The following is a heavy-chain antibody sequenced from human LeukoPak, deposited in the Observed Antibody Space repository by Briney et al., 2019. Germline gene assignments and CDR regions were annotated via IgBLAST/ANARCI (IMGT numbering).Heavy chain of an antibody. V-gene: IGHV3-73*01. D-gene: IGHD3-16*01. CDR2: IRSKANNYAT. Sequence: GGSLRLSCAASGFSFSGSSMHWVRQASGKGLEGVGRIRSKANNYATAYAESVKGRFTISRDDSKNTAYLQMNSLQTEDTAVYYCTRLEGGFDYWGQGTLVTVSS. CDR1: GFSFSGSS. CDR3: TRLEGGFDY. J-gene: IGHJ4*02.